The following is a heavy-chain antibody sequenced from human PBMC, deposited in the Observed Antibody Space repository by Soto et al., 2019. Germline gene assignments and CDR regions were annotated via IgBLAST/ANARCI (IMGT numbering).Heavy chain of an antibody. J-gene: IGHJ3*02. CDR1: GGSVSSGSYY. Sequence: PSETLSLTCTVSGGSVSSGSYYWSWIRQPPGKGLEWIGYIYYSGSTNYNPSLKSRVTISVDTSKNQFSLKLSSVTAADTAVYYCARDHPVDAFDIWGQGTMVTVSS. CDR2: IYYSGST. V-gene: IGHV4-61*01. CDR3: ARDHPVDAFDI.